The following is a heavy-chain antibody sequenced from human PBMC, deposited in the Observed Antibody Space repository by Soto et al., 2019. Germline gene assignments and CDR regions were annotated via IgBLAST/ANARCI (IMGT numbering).Heavy chain of an antibody. V-gene: IGHV3-7*04. CDR2: IKQDGSEK. Sequence: PGGSLRLSCAASGFTFSSYWMSWVRQAPGKGLEWVANIKQDGSEKYYVDSVKGRFTISRDNAKNSLYLQMNSLRAEDTAVYYCARDLVGEYCSGGSCYSGRYGMDVWGQGTTVTVS. D-gene: IGHD2-15*01. CDR3: ARDLVGEYCSGGSCYSGRYGMDV. CDR1: GFTFSSYW. J-gene: IGHJ6*02.